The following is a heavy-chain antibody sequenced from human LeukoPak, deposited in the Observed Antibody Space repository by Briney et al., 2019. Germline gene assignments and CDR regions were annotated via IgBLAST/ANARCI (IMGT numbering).Heavy chain of an antibody. CDR2: ISSSGSTI. CDR1: GFTFSSYE. Sequence: PGGSLRLSCAASGFTFSSYEMNWVRQAPGKGLEWVSYISSSGSTIYYADSVKGRFTISRDNAKNSLYLQMNSLRAEDTAVYYCARETPSYPTFFDLWGRGTLVTVSS. CDR3: ARETPSYPTFFDL. V-gene: IGHV3-48*03. D-gene: IGHD2/OR15-2a*01. J-gene: IGHJ2*01.